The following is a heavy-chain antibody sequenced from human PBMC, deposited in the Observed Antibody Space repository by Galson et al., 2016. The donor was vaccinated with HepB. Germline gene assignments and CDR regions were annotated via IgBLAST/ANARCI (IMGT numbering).Heavy chain of an antibody. J-gene: IGHJ2*01. CDR1: GFTFSTYI. V-gene: IGHV3-21*01. CDR2: FSICSSYI. D-gene: IGHD3-22*01. Sequence: SLRLSCAASGFTFSTYIMNWVRQAPGKGLEWVSSFSICSSYIYYADSVKGRFTISRDNAKNSLYLQMNSLRGEDTAVYYCAREAFYYDTWGRGTLVTVSS. CDR3: AREAFYYDT.